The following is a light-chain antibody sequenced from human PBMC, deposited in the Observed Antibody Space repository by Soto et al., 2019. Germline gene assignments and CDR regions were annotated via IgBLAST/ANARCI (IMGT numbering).Light chain of an antibody. CDR3: QHYRSSLSIT. J-gene: IGKJ5*01. Sequence: ESVLTQSPGTLSLSPGERATLSCRASQSVSSNYLAWYQHKPGQAPRLLIYGASSRATGIPDRFSGSGSGTDFTLTISRLEPEDFALYYCQHYRSSLSITFGQGTRLEIK. CDR1: QSVSSNY. V-gene: IGKV3-20*01. CDR2: GAS.